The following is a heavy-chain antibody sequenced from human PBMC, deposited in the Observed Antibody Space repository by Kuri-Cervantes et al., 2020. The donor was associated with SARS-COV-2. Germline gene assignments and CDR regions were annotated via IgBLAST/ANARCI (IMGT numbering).Heavy chain of an antibody. Sequence: LSLTCAASGFTFSSYAMHWVRQAPGKGLEWVAVISYDGSNKYYADSVKGRFTISRDNSKNTLYLQMNSLRAEDTAVYYCATLGGDTAMVEGIVATIVDDYWGQGTLVTVSS. CDR3: ATLGGDTAMVEGIVATIVDDY. CDR1: GFTFSSYA. J-gene: IGHJ4*02. D-gene: IGHD5-18*01. CDR2: ISYDGSNK. V-gene: IGHV3-30-3*01.